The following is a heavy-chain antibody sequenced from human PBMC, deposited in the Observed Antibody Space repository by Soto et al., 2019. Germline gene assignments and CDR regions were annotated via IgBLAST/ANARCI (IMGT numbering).Heavy chain of an antibody. V-gene: IGHV4-39*02. CDR2: IYYSGST. Sequence: PSETLSLTCTVSGGSISSSSYYWGWIRQPPGKGLEWIGSIYYSGSTYYNPSLKSRVTISVDTSKNQFSLKLSSVTAADTAVYYCARDRYGDAFDIWGQGTMVTVSS. CDR1: GGSISSSSYY. D-gene: IGHD4-17*01. J-gene: IGHJ3*02. CDR3: ARDRYGDAFDI.